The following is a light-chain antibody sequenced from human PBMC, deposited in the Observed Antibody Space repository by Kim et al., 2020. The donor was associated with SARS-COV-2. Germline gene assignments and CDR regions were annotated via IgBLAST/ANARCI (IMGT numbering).Light chain of an antibody. CDR2: QNY. Sequence: VSVSPGQTATFNCSVDDLGDKYICWYQQKSGQSPVLFIYQNYKRPSGIPGRFSGSNSGNTATLTISGTQAMDEADYYCQAWDFNRVFGRGTQLTVL. CDR3: QAWDFNRV. J-gene: IGLJ3*02. CDR1: DLGDKY. V-gene: IGLV3-1*01.